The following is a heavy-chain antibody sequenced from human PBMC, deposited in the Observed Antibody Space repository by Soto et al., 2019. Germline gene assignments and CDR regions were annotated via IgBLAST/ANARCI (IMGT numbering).Heavy chain of an antibody. CDR3: VRWGSTTNSRKF. J-gene: IGHJ6*03. Sequence: ASVKVSCKASGSIFTGYFIHWVRQTPGQGLQWLGRITPTSGETKYGQTFQGRVTMTRDTSASTAYMELSGLRADDTALYYCVRWGSTTNSRKFWGKGT. D-gene: IGHD1-26*01. CDR2: ITPTSGET. CDR1: GSIFTGYF. V-gene: IGHV1-2*06.